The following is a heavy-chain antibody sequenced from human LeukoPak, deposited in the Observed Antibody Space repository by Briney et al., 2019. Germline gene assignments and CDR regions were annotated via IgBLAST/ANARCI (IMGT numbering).Heavy chain of an antibody. Sequence: SETLSLTCAVYGGSFSSYYWGWIRQPPGKGLEWIASIYYSGSTYYNPSLRSRVTISVGTSKNQFSLKLSSVTAADTAVYFCARARMWADYWGQGTLVTVSS. J-gene: IGHJ4*02. CDR3: ARARMWADY. CDR1: GGSFSSYY. V-gene: IGHV4-39*01. CDR2: IYYSGST. D-gene: IGHD1-26*01.